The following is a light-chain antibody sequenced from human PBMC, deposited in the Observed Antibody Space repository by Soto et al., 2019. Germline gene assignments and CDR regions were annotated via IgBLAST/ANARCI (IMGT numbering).Light chain of an antibody. CDR3: QQYNSYWT. Sequence: DIQMTQSPSTRSASVGDRVTITCRASQSISGSLAWYQQKPGKAPNLLIYDASSLESGVPSRFSGSGSGTEFTLTISSLQPDDFATYYCQQYNSYWTFGQGTKVDIK. CDR1: QSISGS. CDR2: DAS. V-gene: IGKV1-5*01. J-gene: IGKJ1*01.